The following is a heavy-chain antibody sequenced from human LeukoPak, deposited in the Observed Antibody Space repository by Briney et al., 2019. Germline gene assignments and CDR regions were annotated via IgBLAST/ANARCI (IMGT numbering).Heavy chain of an antibody. CDR2: ISSSSSYI. CDR1: GFTFSSYS. V-gene: IGHV3-21*01. Sequence: GGSLRLSCAASGFTFSSYSMNWVRQAPGKGLEWVSSISSSSSYIYYADSVKGRFTISRDNAKNSLYLQMNSLRAEDTAAYYCARDRVVYAITSTDFDYWGQGTLVTVSS. CDR3: ARDRVVYAITSTDFDY. J-gene: IGHJ4*02. D-gene: IGHD2-8*02.